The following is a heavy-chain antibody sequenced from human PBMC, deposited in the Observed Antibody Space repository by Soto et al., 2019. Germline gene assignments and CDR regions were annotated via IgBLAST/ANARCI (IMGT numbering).Heavy chain of an antibody. V-gene: IGHV3-15*05. CDR2: IKSNTDGGTT. J-gene: IGHJ4*02. CDR1: SLTFINAW. Sequence: EVQLVESGGGLIKPGGSLRLSCVASSLTFINAWMTWVRQAPGKGLEWVARIKSNTDGGTTDYAAPVKGRFTISRDDSKNKLMLEMNSLNTEATAMYNGFSDFVGERGRRWRGFDYWGQGSLVTVS. CDR3: FSDFVGERGRRWRGFDY. D-gene: IGHD3-3*01.